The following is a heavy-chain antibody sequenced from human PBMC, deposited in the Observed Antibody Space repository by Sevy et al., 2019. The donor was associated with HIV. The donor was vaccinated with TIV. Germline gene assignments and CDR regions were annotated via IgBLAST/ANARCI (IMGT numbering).Heavy chain of an antibody. D-gene: IGHD2-2*01. J-gene: IGHJ6*03. V-gene: IGHV3-33*06. CDR3: AKVGGCSGSSCSEYGRIGAFYMDV. CDR2: IWYDENNK. CDR1: GFTVRNYG. Sequence: GGSLRLSCAAYGFTVRNYGMHWVRQAPGKGLEWVAVIWYDENNKFYSHSVWGRFTISRDNSKNTVYLQMNSLRADDTAVYYFAKVGGCSGSSCSEYGRIGAFYMDVWGKGTTVTVSS.